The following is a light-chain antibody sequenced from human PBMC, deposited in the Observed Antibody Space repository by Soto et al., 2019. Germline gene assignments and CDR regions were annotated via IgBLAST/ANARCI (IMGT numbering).Light chain of an antibody. V-gene: IGLV2-8*01. CDR2: EVS. CDR3: SSYADSVV. Sequence: QSVLTQPPSASGSPGQSVTISCTGTSSDLDNYNYLSWYQQHPGKAPKLMIYEVSKRPSGVPDRFSGSRSGNTASLTVSGLQAEDEADYYCSSYADSVVFGGGTKLTVL. J-gene: IGLJ2*01. CDR1: SSDLDNYNY.